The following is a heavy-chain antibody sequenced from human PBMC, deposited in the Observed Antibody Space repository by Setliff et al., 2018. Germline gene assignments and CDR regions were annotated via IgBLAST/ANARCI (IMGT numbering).Heavy chain of an antibody. D-gene: IGHD3-22*01. CDR2: MNPNSGNT. J-gene: IGHJ1*01. V-gene: IGHV1-8*01. Sequence: ASVKVSCKASGYTFTSYDINWVRQATGQGLEWMGWMNPNSGNTGYAQKFQGRVTMTRNTSISTAYMELSSLRSEDTAVYYCARGRAFYYDSDFQHWGQGTLVTVSS. CDR3: ARGRAFYYDSDFQH. CDR1: GYTFTSYD.